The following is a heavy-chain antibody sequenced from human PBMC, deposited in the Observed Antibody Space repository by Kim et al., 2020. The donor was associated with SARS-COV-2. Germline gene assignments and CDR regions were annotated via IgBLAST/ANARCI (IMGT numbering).Heavy chain of an antibody. V-gene: IGHV4-59*01. J-gene: IGHJ5*02. CDR3: AIFSDYSNYGGWFDP. Sequence: SETLSLTCTVSGGSISSYYWSWIRQPPGKGLEWIGYIYYSGSTNYNPSLKSRVTISVDTSKNQFSLKLSSVTAADTAVYYCAIFSDYSNYGGWFDPWGQGTLVTVSS. CDR1: GGSISSYY. D-gene: IGHD4-4*01. CDR2: IYYSGST.